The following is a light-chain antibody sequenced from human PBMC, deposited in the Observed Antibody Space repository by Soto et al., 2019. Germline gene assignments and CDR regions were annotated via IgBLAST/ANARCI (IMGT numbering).Light chain of an antibody. V-gene: IGLV1-40*01. CDR1: SSNIGAGYD. CDR2: GNS. CDR3: QSYDSSLSGPCV. Sequence: QSVLTQPPSVSGAPGQRVTISCTGSSSNIGAGYDVHWYQQLPRTAPKLLIYGNSNRPSGVPDRFSGSKSGTSASLAITGLQAEDEADYYCQSYDSSLSGPCVFGGGTKLTVL. J-gene: IGLJ2*01.